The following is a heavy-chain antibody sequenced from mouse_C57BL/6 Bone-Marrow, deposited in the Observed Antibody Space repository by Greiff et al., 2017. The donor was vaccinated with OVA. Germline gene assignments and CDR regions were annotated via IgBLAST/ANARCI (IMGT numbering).Heavy chain of an antibody. V-gene: IGHV5-4*03. CDR3: ATRYFDV. J-gene: IGHJ1*03. CDR1: GFTFSSYA. Sequence: EVKVEESGGGLVKPGGSLKLSCAASGFTFSSYAMSWVRQTPEKRLEWVATISDGGSYTYYPDNVKGRFTISRDNAKNNLYLQMSHLKSEDTAMYYCATRYFDVWGTGTTVTVSS. CDR2: ISDGGSYT.